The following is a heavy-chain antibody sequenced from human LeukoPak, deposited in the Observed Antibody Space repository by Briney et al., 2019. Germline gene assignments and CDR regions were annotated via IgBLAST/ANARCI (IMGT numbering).Heavy chain of an antibody. CDR2: IYYSGST. D-gene: IGHD3-10*01. CDR3: AKDRAPFDQ. V-gene: IGHV4-59*01. Sequence: SETLSLTCTVSGGSISSYYWSWIRQPPGKGLEWIGYIYYSGSTNYNPSLKSRVTISVDTSKNQFSLKLSSVTAADTAVYYCAKDRAPFDQWGQGTLVTVSS. J-gene: IGHJ4*02. CDR1: GGSISSYY.